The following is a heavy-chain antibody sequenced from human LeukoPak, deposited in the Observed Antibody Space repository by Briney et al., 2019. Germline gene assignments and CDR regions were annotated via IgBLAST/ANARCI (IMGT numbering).Heavy chain of an antibody. CDR2: INPHKSNT. CDR3: ARRKYGGDYNGMDV. J-gene: IGHJ6*02. Sequence: ASVKVSCKASGYSFSAYGINWVRLAPGQGLEWMASINPHKSNTQYAQKFQGRVTMTTDTSTSTAYMELRSLRSDDTAIYYCARRKYGGDYNGMDVWGQGTTVTVSS. V-gene: IGHV1-18*01. CDR1: GYSFSAYG. D-gene: IGHD5-12*01.